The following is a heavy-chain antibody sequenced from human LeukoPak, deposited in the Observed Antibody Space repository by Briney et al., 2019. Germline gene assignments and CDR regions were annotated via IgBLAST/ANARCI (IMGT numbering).Heavy chain of an antibody. J-gene: IGHJ4*02. CDR1: GYTFTSYD. CDR2: IIPILGIA. Sequence: ASVKVSCKASGYTFTSYDINWVRQAPGQGLEWMGRIIPILGIANYAQKFQGRVTITADKSTSTAYMELSSLRSEDTAVYYCARVSVTTVTTDFDYWGQGTLVTVPS. V-gene: IGHV1-69*04. CDR3: ARVSVTTVTTDFDY. D-gene: IGHD4-11*01.